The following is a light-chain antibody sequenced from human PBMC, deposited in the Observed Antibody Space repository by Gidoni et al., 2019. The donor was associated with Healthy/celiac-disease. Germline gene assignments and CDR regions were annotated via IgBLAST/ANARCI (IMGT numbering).Light chain of an antibody. J-gene: IGLJ2*01. CDR1: SSDVGGYNY. V-gene: IGLV2-14*01. CDR3: SSYTSSSYVV. Sequence: QSALPQPASVSGSPGQSITISCTGTSSDVGGYNYVSWYQQHPGKAPKLMIYEVSNRPSGVSNRFSGSKSGNTASLTISGLQAEDEADYYCSSYTSSSYVVFGGGTKLTVL. CDR2: EVS.